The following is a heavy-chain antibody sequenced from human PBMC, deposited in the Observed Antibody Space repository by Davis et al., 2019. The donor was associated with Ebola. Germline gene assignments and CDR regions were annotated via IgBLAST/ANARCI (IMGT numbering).Heavy chain of an antibody. CDR1: GGSISSYY. J-gene: IGHJ4*02. D-gene: IGHD3-22*01. CDR2: IYYSGST. V-gene: IGHV4-59*01. CDR3: ARDYSYDSSGYYDY. Sequence: MLSETLSLTCTVSGGSISSYYWSWIRQPPGKGLEWIGYIYYSGSTNYNPSLKSRVTISVDTSKNQFSLKLSSVTAADTAVYYCARDYSYDSSGYYDYWGQVTLVTVSS.